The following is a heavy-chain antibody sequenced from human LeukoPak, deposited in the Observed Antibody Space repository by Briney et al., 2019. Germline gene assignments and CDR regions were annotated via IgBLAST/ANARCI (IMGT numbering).Heavy chain of an antibody. V-gene: IGHV3-48*03. CDR3: GRNSWMAKFRALFEF. CDR1: GFNLSSYE. D-gene: IGHD3-10*01. Sequence: GGSLRLSCVASGFNLSSYEMNWVRQAPGKGLEWVSYISISGSPKNYADSVKGRFTISRDNAKNSLYLQMNSLRGEDTAVYYFGRNSWMAKFRALFEFWAQGT. CDR2: ISISGSPK. J-gene: IGHJ4*02.